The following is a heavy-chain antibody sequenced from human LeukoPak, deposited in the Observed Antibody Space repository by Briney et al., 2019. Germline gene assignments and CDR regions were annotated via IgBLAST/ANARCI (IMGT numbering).Heavy chain of an antibody. Sequence: GGSLRLSCAASGFTFSTYSMNWVRQAPGKGLEWVSFISSSSRIYYADSVKGRFTISRDNAKNSLYLQMNNLRDEDTAMYYCARDHSSDWYSLVVTSEYFQHWGQGTLVTVSS. CDR2: ISSSSRI. CDR3: ARDHSSDWYSLVVTSEYFQH. D-gene: IGHD6-19*01. CDR1: GFTFSTYS. J-gene: IGHJ1*01. V-gene: IGHV3-48*02.